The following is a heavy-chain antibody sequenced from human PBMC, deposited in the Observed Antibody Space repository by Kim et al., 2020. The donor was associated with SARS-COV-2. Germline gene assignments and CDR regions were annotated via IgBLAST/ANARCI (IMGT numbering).Heavy chain of an antibody. CDR3: AKDPYGLVISSFDY. V-gene: IGHV3-23*01. D-gene: IGHD3-22*01. CDR2: ISGSGGST. CDR1: GFTFSSYA. Sequence: GGSLRLSCAASGFTFSSYAMSWVRQAPGKGREWVSAISGSGGSTYYADSVKGRFTISRDNSKNTLYLQMNSLRAEDTAVYYCAKDPYGLVISSFDYWGQGTLVTVSS. J-gene: IGHJ4*02.